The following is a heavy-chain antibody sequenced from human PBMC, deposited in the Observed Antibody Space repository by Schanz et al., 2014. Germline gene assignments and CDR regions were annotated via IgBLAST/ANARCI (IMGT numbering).Heavy chain of an antibody. CDR1: GATFNSYA. CDR2: IIPTLRHT. D-gene: IGHD4-17*01. Sequence: QVRLVQSGAEVKKPGSSVKVSCKSSGATFNSYAFGWERQAPGQGFEWVGWIIPTLRHTPYAHKFEETLIITASTSTASVYMGLVRFTSDAAAFCFCTRFMDGGYRYWGQGTLVTVSS. CDR3: TRFMDGGYRY. V-gene: IGHV1-69*04. J-gene: IGHJ4*02.